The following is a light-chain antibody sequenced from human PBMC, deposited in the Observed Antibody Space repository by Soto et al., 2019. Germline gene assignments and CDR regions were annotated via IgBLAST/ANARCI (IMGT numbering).Light chain of an antibody. J-gene: IGLJ2*01. CDR1: RGYSNYK. CDR3: GADHGSGSNFVYLV. Sequence: QSVLTQPPSASASLGASVTLTCTLSRGYSNYKVDWYQQRPGKGPRFVMRVGTGGIVGSKGDGIPDRFSVLGSGLNRYLTIKNIQEEDESDYHCGADHGSGSNFVYLVFGGGTKVTVL. V-gene: IGLV9-49*01. CDR2: VGTGGIVG.